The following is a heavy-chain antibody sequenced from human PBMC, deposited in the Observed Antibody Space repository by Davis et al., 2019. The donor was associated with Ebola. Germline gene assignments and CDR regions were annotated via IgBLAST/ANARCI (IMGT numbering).Heavy chain of an antibody. CDR2: IYHSGSP. Sequence: SETLSLTCAVSGYSISSGYFWAWIRQPPGKGLEWIGTIYHSGSPNCNPSLKSRVTISVDTSKNQLFLKLGSVTAADTAVYYCARGLYPWELDYWGQGTLVTVSS. V-gene: IGHV4-38-2*01. CDR3: ARGLYPWELDY. D-gene: IGHD1-1*01. CDR1: GYSISSGYF. J-gene: IGHJ4*02.